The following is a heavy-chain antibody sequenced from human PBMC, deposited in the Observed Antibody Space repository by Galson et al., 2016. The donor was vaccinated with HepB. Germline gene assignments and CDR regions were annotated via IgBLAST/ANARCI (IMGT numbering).Heavy chain of an antibody. CDR2: IGGRGGTT. CDR1: GFTFNNYG. J-gene: IGHJ6*02. CDR3: ARDLGGYSGYGGNYFGMDV. D-gene: IGHD5-12*01. Sequence: SLRLSCAASGFTFNNYGMRWVRLAPGKGLEWVSGIGGRGGTTYYADSVEGRFTISRDNSKSTVNLHMNSLRPEDTAVYYCARDLGGYSGYGGNYFGMDVWGQGTTVTVS. V-gene: IGHV3-23*01.